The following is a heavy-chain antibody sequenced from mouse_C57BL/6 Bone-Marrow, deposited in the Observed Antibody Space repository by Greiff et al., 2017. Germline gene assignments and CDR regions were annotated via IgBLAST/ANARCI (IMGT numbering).Heavy chain of an antibody. CDR3: ARGEKAY. Sequence: EVQLQQSGPELVKPGASVKISCKASGYTFTDYYMSWVKQSPGKSLEWIGDINPKNGGTCYNQKFKGKATLTGDKSSSTAYMELRSLTSEDSAVYYCARGEKAYWGQGTLVTVSA. CDR2: INPKNGGT. J-gene: IGHJ3*01. V-gene: IGHV1-26*01. CDR1: GYTFTDYY.